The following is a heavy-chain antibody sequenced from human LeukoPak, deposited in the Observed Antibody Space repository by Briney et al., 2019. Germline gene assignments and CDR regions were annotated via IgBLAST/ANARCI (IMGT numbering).Heavy chain of an antibody. J-gene: IGHJ4*02. D-gene: IGHD6-19*01. CDR1: GGSISSGSYY. V-gene: IGHV4-61*02. CDR3: AREAVAGSPRRENPCNYFDY. Sequence: SQTLSLTRTVSGGSISSGSYYWSWIRQPAGKGLEWIGRIYTSGSTNYNPSLKSRVTISVDTSKNQFSLKLSSVTAADTAVYYCAREAVAGSPRRENPCNYFDYWGQGTLVTVSS. CDR2: IYTSGST.